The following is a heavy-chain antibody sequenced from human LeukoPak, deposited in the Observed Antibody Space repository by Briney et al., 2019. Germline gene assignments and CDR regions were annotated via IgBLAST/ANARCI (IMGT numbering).Heavy chain of an antibody. CDR1: GGSISSGDYY. Sequence: SETLSLTCTVTGGSISSGDYYWSWIRQPPGKGLEWIGYIYYSGSTYYNPSLKSRVTISVDTSKNQFSLKLSSVTAADTAVYYCARKLRFLEWLPYARWFDPWGQGTLVTVSS. CDR3: ARKLRFLEWLPYARWFDP. J-gene: IGHJ5*02. V-gene: IGHV4-30-4*08. D-gene: IGHD3-3*01. CDR2: IYYSGST.